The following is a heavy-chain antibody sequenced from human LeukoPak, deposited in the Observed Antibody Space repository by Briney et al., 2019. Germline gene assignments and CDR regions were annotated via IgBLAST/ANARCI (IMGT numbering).Heavy chain of an antibody. CDR1: GYIFSDNF. D-gene: IGHD3-22*01. J-gene: IGHJ3*02. V-gene: IGHV1-2*02. CDR3: ARGKDDSTGHYDAFDI. CDR2: LSPKSGDT. Sequence: ASVKVSCKPSGYIFSDNFVHWVRQAPGQGLGYIGWLSPKSGDTNFTQRFKGRISLTRDTSISTAYLEMRKLRSDDTAVYFCARGKDDSTGHYDAFDIWGHGTMVTVSS.